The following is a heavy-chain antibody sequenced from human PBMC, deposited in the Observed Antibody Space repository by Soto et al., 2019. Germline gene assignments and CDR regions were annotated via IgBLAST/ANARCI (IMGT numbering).Heavy chain of an antibody. J-gene: IGHJ5*02. D-gene: IGHD6-6*01. CDR1: GFTFSVYT. CDR3: ARDGYSTSSDWPWFDP. V-gene: IGHV3-48*02. CDR2: ISSSSTIL. Sequence: PGGSLRLSCEASGFTFSVYTMHWVRQAPGKGLEWVSSISSSSTILHYRDSVKGRFTISRDNAKSSLYLQMNSLRDDDTAVYYCARDGYSTSSDWPWFDPWGQGTLVTVAS.